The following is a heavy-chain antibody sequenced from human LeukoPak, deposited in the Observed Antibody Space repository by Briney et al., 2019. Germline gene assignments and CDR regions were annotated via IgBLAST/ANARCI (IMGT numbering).Heavy chain of an antibody. CDR1: GYSFTNYW. Sequence: GGSLRLSCQGSGYSFTNYWIAWVRQMSGKGLEFMGFIYPADSNTRYSPSFQGQVTISADKSISTAYLQWSSLKASDTAMYSCARLKYGDYEPFDYWGQGTLVTVSS. D-gene: IGHD4-17*01. CDR2: IYPADSNT. CDR3: ARLKYGDYEPFDY. V-gene: IGHV5-51*01. J-gene: IGHJ4*02.